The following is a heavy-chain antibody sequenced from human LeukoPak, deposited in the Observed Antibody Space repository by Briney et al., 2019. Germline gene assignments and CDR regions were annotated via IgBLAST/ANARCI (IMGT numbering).Heavy chain of an antibody. CDR1: GFTFSSYA. D-gene: IGHD4-17*01. V-gene: IGHV3-30*04. Sequence: GGSLRLSCAASGFTFSSYAMHWVRQAPGKGLEWVAVISYGGSNKYYADSVKGRFTISRDNSKNTLYLQMNSLRAEDTAVYYCARDLATVTTYMVDWGQGTLVTVSS. J-gene: IGHJ4*02. CDR3: ARDLATVTTYMVD. CDR2: ISYGGSNK.